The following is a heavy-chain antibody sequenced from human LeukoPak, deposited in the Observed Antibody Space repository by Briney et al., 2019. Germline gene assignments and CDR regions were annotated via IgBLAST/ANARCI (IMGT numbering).Heavy chain of an antibody. CDR1: GFTFSDHH. CDR2: ISTSGSTI. Sequence: GGSLRLSCAASGFTFSDHHMSWIRQVPGKGLKWVSYISTSGSTIYYADSVKGRFTISRDNAKNSLYLQMNSLRAEDTAVYYCAREMQYDILTGYTPYNWFDPWGQGTLVTVSS. D-gene: IGHD3-9*01. J-gene: IGHJ5*02. V-gene: IGHV3-11*01. CDR3: AREMQYDILTGYTPYNWFDP.